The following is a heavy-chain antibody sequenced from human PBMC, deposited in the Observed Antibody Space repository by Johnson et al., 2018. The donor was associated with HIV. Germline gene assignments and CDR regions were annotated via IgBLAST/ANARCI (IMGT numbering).Heavy chain of an antibody. Sequence: VQLVESGGGLVQPGGSLRLSCAASGFTFSSYAMHWVRQAPGKGLEWVSTLTGSGDTTYYADSVKGRFTISRDNSKNTLHLQMNGLRAEDTALYYCAKVAVATAAGGVALDIWGPGTMVTVS. CDR3: AKVAVATAAGGVALDI. J-gene: IGHJ3*02. CDR1: GFTFSSYA. CDR2: LTGSGDTT. D-gene: IGHD6-13*01. V-gene: IGHV3-23*04.